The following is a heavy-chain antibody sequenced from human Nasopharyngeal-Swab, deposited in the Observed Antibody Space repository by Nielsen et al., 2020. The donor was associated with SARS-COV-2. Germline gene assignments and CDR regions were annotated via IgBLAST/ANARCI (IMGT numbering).Heavy chain of an antibody. V-gene: IGHV4-34*01. Sequence: GSLRLSCAVYGGSFTTYSWIWIRQPPGKGLEWIGKINHIGGTNYNTYNPSLNSRVTISLATSKNQFSLTLTSVTAADTAIYFCARGRYYGDYDYWGQGAPVTVSS. CDR3: ARGRYYGDYDY. D-gene: IGHD4-17*01. J-gene: IGHJ4*02. CDR2: INHIGGT. CDR1: GGSFTTYS.